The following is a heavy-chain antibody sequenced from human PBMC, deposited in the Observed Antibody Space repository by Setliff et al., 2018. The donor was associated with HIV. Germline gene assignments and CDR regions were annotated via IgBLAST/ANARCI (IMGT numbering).Heavy chain of an antibody. Sequence: SVKVSCKASGGTFSRYGINWVRQAPGQGLEWMGGTIPSFGTPNNAQKFQGRVTITMDESTSTAYMELSSLRSEDTAMYYCARLYGSGSYYNRDDAFDIWGQGTMVTVSS. CDR3: ARLYGSGSYYNRDDAFDI. V-gene: IGHV1-69*05. D-gene: IGHD3-10*01. CDR2: TIPSFGTP. CDR1: GGTFSRYG. J-gene: IGHJ3*02.